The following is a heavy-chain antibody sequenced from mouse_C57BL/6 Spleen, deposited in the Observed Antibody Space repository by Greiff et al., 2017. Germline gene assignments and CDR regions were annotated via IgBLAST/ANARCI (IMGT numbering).Heavy chain of an antibody. CDR2: ISSGSSTI. Sequence: EVKLVESGGGLVKPGGSLKLSCAASGFTFSDYGMHWVRQAPEKGLEWVAYISSGSSTIYYADTVKGRFTISRDNAKNTLFLQMTSLRSEDTAMYYCARPGLQAMDYWGQGPSVTVSS. D-gene: IGHD2-2*01. V-gene: IGHV5-17*01. CDR3: ARPGLQAMDY. J-gene: IGHJ4*01. CDR1: GFTFSDYG.